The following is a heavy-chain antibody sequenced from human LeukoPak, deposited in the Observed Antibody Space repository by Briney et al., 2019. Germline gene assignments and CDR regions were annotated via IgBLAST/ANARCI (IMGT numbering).Heavy chain of an antibody. CDR1: GFTFSSYW. V-gene: IGHV3-7*01. CDR3: ARACSSGSPDYFDY. Sequence: GGSLRLSCAASGFTFSSYWMSWVRQAPGKGLEWVANIKQDGSEKYYVDSVKGRFTISRDNAKNSLYLQMNSLRAEDTAVYYCARACSSGSPDYFDYWGQGTLVTVSS. D-gene: IGHD6-19*01. CDR2: IKQDGSEK. J-gene: IGHJ4*02.